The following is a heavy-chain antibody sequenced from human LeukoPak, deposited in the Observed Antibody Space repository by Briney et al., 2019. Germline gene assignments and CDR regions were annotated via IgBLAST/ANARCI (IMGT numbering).Heavy chain of an antibody. Sequence: PGGSLRLSCAASGFTFSSYCMTWVRQAPGKGLEWVSYISGNSSTIYYADSVKGRFTISRDNAKNSLYLQMNSLRVEDTAVYYCARCTTGRTFGSLREIKRSREIDYWGQGTLVTVSS. CDR2: ISGNSSTI. CDR3: ARCTTGRTFGSLREIKRSREIDY. D-gene: IGHD1-1*01. V-gene: IGHV3-48*04. CDR1: GFTFSSYC. J-gene: IGHJ4*02.